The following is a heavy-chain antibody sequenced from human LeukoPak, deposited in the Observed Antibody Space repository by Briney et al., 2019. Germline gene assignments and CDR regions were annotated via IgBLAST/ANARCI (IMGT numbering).Heavy chain of an antibody. Sequence: PGGSLRPSCAASGFTFSSYSMNWVRQAPGKGLEWVSSISSSSSYIYYADSVKGRFTISRDNAKNSLYLQMNSLRAEDTAVYYCARDYFVQQLVLRYNWFDPWGQGTLVTVSS. CDR2: ISSSSSYI. CDR1: GFTFSSYS. J-gene: IGHJ5*02. D-gene: IGHD6-13*01. CDR3: ARDYFVQQLVLRYNWFDP. V-gene: IGHV3-21*01.